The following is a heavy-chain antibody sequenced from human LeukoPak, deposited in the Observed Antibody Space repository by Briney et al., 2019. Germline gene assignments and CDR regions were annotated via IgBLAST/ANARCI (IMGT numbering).Heavy chain of an antibody. CDR1: GFTFSSYA. Sequence: GGSLRLSCAASGFTFSSYAMSWVRQAPGKGPEWVADIKLDGSKMYYVDSVKGRFTISRDNAKNSLYLQLNSLRAEDTAVYYCAREYYDNSGYSHDSWGQGTMVTVSS. D-gene: IGHD3-22*01. CDR3: AREYYDNSGYSHDS. V-gene: IGHV3-7*01. CDR2: IKLDGSKM. J-gene: IGHJ4*02.